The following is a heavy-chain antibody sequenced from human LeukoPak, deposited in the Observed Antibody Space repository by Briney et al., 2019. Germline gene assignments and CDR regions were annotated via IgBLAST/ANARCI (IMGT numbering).Heavy chain of an antibody. CDR3: ARASSYYDSSGYRDGWFDP. CDR1: GGSISSGGYY. D-gene: IGHD3-22*01. Sequence: KTSETLSLTCTVSGGSISSGGYYWSWIRQHPGKGLEWIGYIYYSGSTYYSPSLKSRVTISVDTSKNQFSLKLSSVTAADTAVYYCARASSYYDSSGYRDGWFDPWGQGTLVTVSS. CDR2: IYYSGST. V-gene: IGHV4-31*03. J-gene: IGHJ5*02.